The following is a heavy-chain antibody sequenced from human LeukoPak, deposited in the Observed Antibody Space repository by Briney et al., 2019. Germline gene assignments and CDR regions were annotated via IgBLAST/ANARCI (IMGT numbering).Heavy chain of an antibody. J-gene: IGHJ4*02. Sequence: SETLSLTCAVSGGSISSTTSYWGWIRQHPGKGLEWIGRIYYSGSTFYNPSLKSRVSISVDTSKNQLSLRLSSVTAADTAVYYCARHGSTDYFDYWGQGTLVTVSS. CDR3: ARHGSTDYFDY. V-gene: IGHV4-39*01. CDR2: IYYSGST. D-gene: IGHD2-2*03. CDR1: GGSISSTTSY.